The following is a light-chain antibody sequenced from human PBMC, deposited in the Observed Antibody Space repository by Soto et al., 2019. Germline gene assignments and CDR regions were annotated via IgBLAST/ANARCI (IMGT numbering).Light chain of an antibody. CDR3: QQYGSSPGYT. Sequence: EIVLTQSPGTLSLSQGERATLSCRASQSVSSSDLAWYQQKPGQAPRLLIYGASSMATGIPDRFSGSGSGTDFALTISRLGPEDFAVYYCQQYGSSPGYTFGQETKLEIK. J-gene: IGKJ2*01. V-gene: IGKV3-20*01. CDR2: GAS. CDR1: QSVSSSD.